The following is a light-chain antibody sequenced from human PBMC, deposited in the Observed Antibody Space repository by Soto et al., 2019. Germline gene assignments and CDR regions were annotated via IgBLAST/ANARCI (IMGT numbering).Light chain of an antibody. V-gene: IGKV1-12*01. CDR1: QGISIW. Sequence: DLQMTQSPSSVSASVGERVTITCRASQGISIWLAWYQQKPGKAPKLLISAASSLQSGVPSRFSGSGSGTDFTLTISSLQPEDFATYYCQQANNFPRTFGQGTKVEIK. CDR2: AAS. J-gene: IGKJ1*01. CDR3: QQANNFPRT.